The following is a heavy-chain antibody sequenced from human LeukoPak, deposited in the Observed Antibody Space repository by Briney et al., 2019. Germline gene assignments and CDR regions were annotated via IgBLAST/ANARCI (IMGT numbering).Heavy chain of an antibody. V-gene: IGHV4-39*01. J-gene: IGHJ6*02. CDR1: GGSISSSSYY. CDR2: IYYSGST. Sequence: SETLSLTCTVSGGSISSSSYYWGWIRQPPGKGLEWIGSIYYSGSTYYNPSLKSRVTISVDTSKNQFSLKLSSVTAADTAVYYCARHVPAASYYYYGMDIWGQGTTVTVSS. D-gene: IGHD2-2*01. CDR3: ARHVPAASYYYYGMDI.